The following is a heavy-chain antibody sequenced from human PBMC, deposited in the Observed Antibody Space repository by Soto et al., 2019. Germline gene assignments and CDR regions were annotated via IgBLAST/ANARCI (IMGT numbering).Heavy chain of an antibody. CDR3: AGRNSLASVSLNFRELSNYKWIDP. J-gene: IGHJ5*02. Sequence: SETLSLTCTVSGDSITNSNYYWGWFRQPPGKGLEWIASIYYIGSTYYNPSLKSRVTISVDTSNNQFSLNLNSVTASDTAVYYCAGRNSLASVSLNFRELSNYKWIDPWGPGTLVNVSS. D-gene: IGHD3-16*02. V-gene: IGHV4-39*01. CDR2: IYYIGST. CDR1: GDSITNSNYY.